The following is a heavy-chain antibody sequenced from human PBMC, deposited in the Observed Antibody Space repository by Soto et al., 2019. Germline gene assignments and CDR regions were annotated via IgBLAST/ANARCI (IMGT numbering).Heavy chain of an antibody. V-gene: IGHV4-59*01. J-gene: IGHJ1*01. CDR3: ARDRGGTFHL. Sequence: SETLSLTCTVYGGSISSDYWSWIRQSPGKGLEWIGSIYDTGRTNYNPSLESRVTISVDRSKNQFSLKLTSVTAADRAVYYCARDRGGTFHLWAQGTLVTVSS. CDR2: IYDTGRT. D-gene: IGHD1-26*01. CDR1: GGSISSDY.